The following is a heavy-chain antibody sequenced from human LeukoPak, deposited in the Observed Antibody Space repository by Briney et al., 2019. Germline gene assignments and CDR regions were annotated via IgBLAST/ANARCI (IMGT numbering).Heavy chain of an antibody. V-gene: IGHV1-24*01. CDR3: AKAAYDSSGSWYYFDY. J-gene: IGHJ4*02. Sequence: GGSLRLSCAASGFTFSSYSMNWVRQAPAKGLEWMGGFDPEDGETIYAQKFQGRVTMTEDTSTDTAYMELSSLRSEDTAVYYCAKAAYDSSGSWYYFDYWGQGTLVTVSS. CDR1: GFTFSSYS. CDR2: FDPEDGET. D-gene: IGHD3-22*01.